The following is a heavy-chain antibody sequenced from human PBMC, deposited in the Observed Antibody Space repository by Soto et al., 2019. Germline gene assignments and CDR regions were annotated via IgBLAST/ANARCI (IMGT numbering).Heavy chain of an antibody. CDR3: AKYRADYGDSRGRFDH. CDR1: GFTFSRYA. V-gene: IGHV3-23*01. D-gene: IGHD4-17*01. J-gene: IGHJ5*02. CDR2: ISGSGGRT. Sequence: EVRLLESGGGLEQPGGSLRLSCAASGFTFSRYAMSWVRQAPGKGLEWVSTISGSGGRTDYADSVKGRFTISRDNSKNTLLLQMDSLRVDDTAVYSGAKYRADYGDSRGRFDHWGQGTLITVSS.